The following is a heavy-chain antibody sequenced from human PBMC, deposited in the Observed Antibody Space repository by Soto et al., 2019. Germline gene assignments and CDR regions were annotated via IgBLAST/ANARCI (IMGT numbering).Heavy chain of an antibody. D-gene: IGHD3-3*01. CDR1: GGSFSGYY. V-gene: IGHV4-34*01. CDR2: INHSGST. J-gene: IGHJ3*02. Sequence: QVQLQQWGAGLLKPSETLSLTCAVYGGSFSGYYWSWIRQPPGKGLEWIGEINHSGSTNYNPSLKSRVTISVDTSKNQFCLKLSSVTAADTAVYYCARGSSWSGYYLGDAFDIWGQGTMVTVSS. CDR3: ARGSSWSGYYLGDAFDI.